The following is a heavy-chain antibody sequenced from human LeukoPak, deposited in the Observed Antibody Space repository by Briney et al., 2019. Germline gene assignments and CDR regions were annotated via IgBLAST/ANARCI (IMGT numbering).Heavy chain of an antibody. Sequence: SETLSLTCAVYGGSFSGYYWSWIRQPPGKGLEWIGEINHSGSTNYNPSLKSRVTISVDTSKNQFSLKLSSVTAADTAVYYCARDSGSYEVEVYNWFDPWGQGTLVTVSS. V-gene: IGHV4-34*01. J-gene: IGHJ5*02. D-gene: IGHD1-26*01. CDR3: ARDSGSYEVEVYNWFDP. CDR1: GGSFSGYY. CDR2: INHSGST.